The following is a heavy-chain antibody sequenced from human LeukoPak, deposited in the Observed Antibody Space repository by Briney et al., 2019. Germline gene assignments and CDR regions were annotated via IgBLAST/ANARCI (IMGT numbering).Heavy chain of an antibody. CDR1: GYTFTGYY. J-gene: IGHJ4*02. V-gene: IGHV1-2*02. CDR3: ARDEGYCSSTSCYGY. D-gene: IGHD2-2*01. Sequence: ASVKVSCKASGYTFTGYYMHWVRQAPGQGLEWMGWINPNSGGTNYAQKFQGRVTMTRDTSISTAYMELSRLRSDDTAVYHCARDEGYCSSTSCYGYWGQGTLVTVSS. CDR2: INPNSGGT.